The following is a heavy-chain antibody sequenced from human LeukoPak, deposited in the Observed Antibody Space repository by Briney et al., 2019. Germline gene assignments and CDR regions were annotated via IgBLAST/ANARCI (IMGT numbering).Heavy chain of an antibody. CDR1: GFTFSSYS. CDR3: AKGAVVVVAATFGLDY. D-gene: IGHD2-15*01. V-gene: IGHV3-23*01. Sequence: PGGSLRLSCAASGFTFSSYSMNWVRQAPGKGLEWVSAISGSGGSTYYADSVKGRFTISRDNSKNTLYLQMNSLRAEDTAVYYCAKGAVVVVAATFGLDYWGQGTLVTVSS. J-gene: IGHJ4*02. CDR2: ISGSGGST.